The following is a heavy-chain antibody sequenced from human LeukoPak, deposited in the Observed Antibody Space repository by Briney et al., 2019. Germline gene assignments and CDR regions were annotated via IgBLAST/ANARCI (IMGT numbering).Heavy chain of an antibody. CDR2: IYTSGST. CDR1: GNSISSGDNY. J-gene: IGHJ3*02. Sequence: SETLSLTCTVSGNSISSGDNYWSWIRQPAGKGLEWIGRIYTSGSTNYNPSLKSRVTISGDTSKNQFSLKLSSVTAADTAVYYCARQGTPDAFDIWGQGTVVTVSS. D-gene: IGHD2-15*01. V-gene: IGHV4-61*02. CDR3: ARQGTPDAFDI.